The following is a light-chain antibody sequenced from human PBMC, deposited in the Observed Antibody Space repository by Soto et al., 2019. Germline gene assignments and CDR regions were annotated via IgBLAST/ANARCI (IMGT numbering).Light chain of an antibody. Sequence: ETVLTQSPATLSLSPGERATLSCRASQSNSSYLAWYQLKPGQAPRLLIYDASNRSTGIPARFSGSGSGTDFTLTISSLEPEDFAVYYCQQRFTWPSFGPGTKVDI. J-gene: IGKJ3*01. CDR1: QSNSSY. V-gene: IGKV3-11*01. CDR2: DAS. CDR3: QQRFTWPS.